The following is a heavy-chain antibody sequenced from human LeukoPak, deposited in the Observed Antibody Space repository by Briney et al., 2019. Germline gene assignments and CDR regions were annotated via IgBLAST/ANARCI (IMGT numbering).Heavy chain of an antibody. D-gene: IGHD3-22*01. V-gene: IGHV5-51*01. J-gene: IGHJ4*02. CDR3: ARLDYYDSRGPGGFDY. CDR1: GYSFTSYW. Sequence: GESLKISCKGSGYSFTSYWIGWVRQMPGKGLEWMGIIYPGDSDTRYSPSFQGQVTISADKSISTACLQWSSLKASDTAMYYCARLDYYDSRGPGGFDYWGQGTLVTVSS. CDR2: IYPGDSDT.